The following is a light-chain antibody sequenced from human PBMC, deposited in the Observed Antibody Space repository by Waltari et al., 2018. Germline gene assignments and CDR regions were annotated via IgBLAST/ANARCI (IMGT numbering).Light chain of an antibody. Sequence: QAALTQPRSVSGSPGQSVTISCTGTSSDIGGYKYVPWYQQHPGTAPKLMIYEVNKRPSGVSVRFSASKSGNTASLTISGLQTDDEADYYCSSYTGSNTYIFGAGTRLTVL. J-gene: IGLJ1*01. CDR3: SSYTGSNTYI. V-gene: IGLV2-11*01. CDR2: EVN. CDR1: SSDIGGYKY.